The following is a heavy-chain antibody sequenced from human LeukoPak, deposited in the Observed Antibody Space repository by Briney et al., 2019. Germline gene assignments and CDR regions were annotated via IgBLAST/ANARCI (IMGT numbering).Heavy chain of an antibody. D-gene: IGHD3-9*01. J-gene: IGHJ4*02. V-gene: IGHV4-59*01. CDR2: IYNSGST. CDR1: GGSISSYY. Sequence: SETLSLTCTVSGGSISSYYWSWIRQPPGKGLEWIGYIYNSGSTNYNPSLKSRVTISVDTSKNQFSLKLSSVTAADTAVYYCARVHYDILTGYYYFDYWGQGTLVTVSS. CDR3: ARVHYDILTGYYYFDY.